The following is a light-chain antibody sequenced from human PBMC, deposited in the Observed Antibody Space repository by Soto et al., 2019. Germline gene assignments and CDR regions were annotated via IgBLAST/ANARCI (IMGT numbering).Light chain of an antibody. CDR2: EVS. CDR3: CSYAGSKV. CDR1: SSDVGSYNL. J-gene: IGLJ1*01. Sequence: QSVLTQPACVSGSPGQSITISCTGTSSDVGSYNLVSWYQQRPGKAPKLMIYEVSKRPSGVSNRFSGSKSGNTASLTISGLQAEDEADYYCCSYAGSKVFGTGTKVTVL. V-gene: IGLV2-23*02.